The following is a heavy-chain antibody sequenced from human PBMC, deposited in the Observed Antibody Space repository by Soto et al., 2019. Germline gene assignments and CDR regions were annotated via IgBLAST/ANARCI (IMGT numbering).Heavy chain of an antibody. Sequence: SETLSLTCTVSGGSISSSSYYWGWIRHPPGKGLEWIGSIYYSGSTYYNPSLKSRVTIAVDTSKNQFSLKLSSVTAADTAVYYCARRCSGGSCYSGAFYYSYYMDVWGKGTTLPVSS. J-gene: IGHJ6*03. CDR3: ARRCSGGSCYSGAFYYSYYMDV. V-gene: IGHV4-39*01. CDR2: IYYSGST. D-gene: IGHD2-15*01. CDR1: GGSISSSSYY.